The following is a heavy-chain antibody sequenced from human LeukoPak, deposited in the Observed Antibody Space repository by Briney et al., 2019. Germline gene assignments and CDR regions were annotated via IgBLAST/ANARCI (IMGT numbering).Heavy chain of an antibody. J-gene: IGHJ6*03. CDR2: IFSSGTT. Sequence: PSETLSLTCTVSGGSMGTYYWTWVRQSAGKKLEWLGRIFSSGTTYYNPSLKSRLTISIDTAKSHFSLKLTSPTAADTAVYYCARDHYYDSSGYYWSGSYYYYMDVWGKGTTVTISS. CDR3: ARDHYYDSSGYYWSGSYYYYMDV. CDR1: GGSMGTYY. V-gene: IGHV4-4*07. D-gene: IGHD3-22*01.